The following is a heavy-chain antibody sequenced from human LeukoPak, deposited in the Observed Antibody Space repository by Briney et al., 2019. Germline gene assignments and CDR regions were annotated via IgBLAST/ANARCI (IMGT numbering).Heavy chain of an antibody. CDR2: IYYSGST. CDR1: GGSISSSSY. CDR3: ARNSYYYGSGSYWPVDY. J-gene: IGHJ4*02. D-gene: IGHD3-10*01. Sequence: SETLSLTCTVSGGSISSSSYWGWIRQPPGKGLEWIGSIYYSGSTYYNPSLKSRVTISVDTSKNQFSLKLSSVTAADTAVYYCARNSYYYGSGSYWPVDYWGQGTLVTVSS. V-gene: IGHV4-39*01.